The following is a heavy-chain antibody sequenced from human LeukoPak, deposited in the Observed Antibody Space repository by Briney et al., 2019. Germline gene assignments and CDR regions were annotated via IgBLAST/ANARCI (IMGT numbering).Heavy chain of an antibody. CDR3: ARVNLYGSGSSQHGY. D-gene: IGHD3-10*01. CDR1: GGSISSSY. J-gene: IGHJ4*02. V-gene: IGHV4-59*01. CDR2: ISYSGST. Sequence: PSETLSPTCTVSGGSISSSYWSWIPQPPGRGLEWISYISYSGSTNDNPSLQSRVTISIDTSKNQFSLKLSSVTAADTAVYYCARVNLYGSGSSQHGYWGPGTLVSVSS.